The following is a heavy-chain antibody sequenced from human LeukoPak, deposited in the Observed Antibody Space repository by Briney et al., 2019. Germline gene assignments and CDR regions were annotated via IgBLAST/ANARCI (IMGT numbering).Heavy chain of an antibody. D-gene: IGHD2-8*01. CDR1: GASINDYY. CDR3: TRVVNGGHFDY. CDR2: VYHTGTS. Sequence: SETLSLTCSVSGASINDYYWAWIRQPPGKGLEWIGYVYHTGTSGYHPSLKSRVAMSLDTSKNQVSLKLGSVTAADTAVYFCTRVVNGGHFDYWGQGTLVTVSS. V-gene: IGHV4-59*01. J-gene: IGHJ4*02.